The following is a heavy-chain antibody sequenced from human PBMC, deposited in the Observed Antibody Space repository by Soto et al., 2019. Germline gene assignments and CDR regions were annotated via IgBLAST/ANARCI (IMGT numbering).Heavy chain of an antibody. V-gene: IGHV1-46*01. J-gene: IGHJ4*02. CDR3: IKGGYDLQDSGTYGTFDD. D-gene: IGHD1-26*01. CDR1: GYTFTSYY. CDR2: INPSGGST. Sequence: GASVKVSCKASGYTFTSYYMHWVRQAPGQGLEWMGIINPSGGSTSYAQKFQGRVTMTRDTSTSTVYMELSSLRSEDTAVYFCIKGGYDLQDSGTYGTFDDWGRGTLVTVSS.